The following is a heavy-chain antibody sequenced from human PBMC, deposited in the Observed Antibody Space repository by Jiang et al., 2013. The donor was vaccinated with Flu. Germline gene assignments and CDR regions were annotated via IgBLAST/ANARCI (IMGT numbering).Heavy chain of an antibody. V-gene: IGHV6-1*01. CDR2: WYN. CDR3: ARWRGGSSSSFDY. D-gene: IGHD6-6*01. J-gene: IGHJ4*02. Sequence: WYNDYAVSVKSRITINPDTSKNQFSLQLNSVTPEDTAVYYCARWRGGSSSSFDYWGQGTLVTVSS.